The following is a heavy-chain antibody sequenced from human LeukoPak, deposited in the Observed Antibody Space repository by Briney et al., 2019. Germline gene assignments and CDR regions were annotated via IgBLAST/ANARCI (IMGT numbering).Heavy chain of an antibody. J-gene: IGHJ4*02. CDR1: GFTFSSYA. CDR2: ISGSGGGT. D-gene: IGHD3-10*01. V-gene: IGHV3-23*01. Sequence: GGSLRLSCAASGFTFSSYAMSWVRQAPGKGLEWVSAISGSGGGTYYADSVKGRFTISRDNSKNTLYLQMNSLRAEDTAVYYCAKGGGLRGRVGFGAFDYWGQGTLVTVSS. CDR3: AKGGGLRGRVGFGAFDY.